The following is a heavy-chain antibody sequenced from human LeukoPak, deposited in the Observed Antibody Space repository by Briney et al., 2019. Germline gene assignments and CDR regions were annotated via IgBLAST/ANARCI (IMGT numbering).Heavy chain of an antibody. V-gene: IGHV1-8*01. CDR1: GYTFTRYD. Sequence: ASVKVSCKASGYTFTRYDINCVRQATGQGLEWMGWMNPNSGNTGYAQKFQGRVTMTRNTSISTAYMELSSLRSEDTAVYYCARGSYDILTGYYTGFDYWGQGTLVTVSS. D-gene: IGHD3-9*01. CDR3: ARGSYDILTGYYTGFDY. J-gene: IGHJ4*02. CDR2: MNPNSGNT.